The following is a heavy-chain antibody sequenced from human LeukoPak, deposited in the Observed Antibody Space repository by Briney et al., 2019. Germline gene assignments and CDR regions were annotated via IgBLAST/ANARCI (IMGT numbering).Heavy chain of an antibody. D-gene: IGHD6-19*01. Sequence: ASVKVSCKASGYTFTGYYMHWVRQAPGQGLEWMGWISPNGGGTNYAQKFQGRVTMTRDTSISTAYMELSRLRSDDTAVYYCAREAVAGTTNFDYWGQGTLVTVSS. V-gene: IGHV1-2*02. CDR2: ISPNGGGT. CDR3: AREAVAGTTNFDY. J-gene: IGHJ4*02. CDR1: GYTFTGYY.